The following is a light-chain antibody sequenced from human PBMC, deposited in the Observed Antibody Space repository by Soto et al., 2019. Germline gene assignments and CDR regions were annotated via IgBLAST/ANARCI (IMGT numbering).Light chain of an antibody. CDR1: QAINDW. CDR2: DAS. Sequence: DIQMTQSPSSVSASVGDRVTVTCRASQAINDWLVWYQQKPGEAPKLLIYDASTLRSGVPSRFSGSGSGAEFTLTISSLQPEDIAIYYCQQGNSFPLTFGGGTKVEIK. J-gene: IGKJ4*01. V-gene: IGKV1-12*01. CDR3: QQGNSFPLT.